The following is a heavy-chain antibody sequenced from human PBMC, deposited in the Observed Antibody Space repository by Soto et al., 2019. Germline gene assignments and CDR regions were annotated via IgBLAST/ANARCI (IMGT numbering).Heavy chain of an antibody. V-gene: IGHV4-31*03. CDR2: IYYTGST. D-gene: IGHD2-15*01. CDR1: GGSISSGDYY. Sequence: QVQLQESGPGLVKPSQTLSLTCTVSGGSISSGDYYWSWIRQHPGKGLEWIGYIYYTGSTYYNPSLKGRVTISVDTSKNQFSLELSSVTAADTAVYYCARVVAPTHNDYWGQGTLVTVSS. CDR3: ARVVAPTHNDY. J-gene: IGHJ4*02.